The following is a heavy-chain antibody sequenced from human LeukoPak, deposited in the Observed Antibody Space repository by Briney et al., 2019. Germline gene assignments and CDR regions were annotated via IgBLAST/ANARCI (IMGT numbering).Heavy chain of an antibody. D-gene: IGHD3-10*01. CDR1: GFTFSSYA. Sequence: GGSLRLSCAASGFTFSSYAMSWVRQAPGKGLEWVSAISGSGGSTYYADSVKGRFTISRDNSKNTLYLQMNSLRAEDTAVYYCANIWFGECCNFDYWGQGTLVTVSS. CDR2: ISGSGGST. CDR3: ANIWFGECCNFDY. J-gene: IGHJ4*02. V-gene: IGHV3-23*01.